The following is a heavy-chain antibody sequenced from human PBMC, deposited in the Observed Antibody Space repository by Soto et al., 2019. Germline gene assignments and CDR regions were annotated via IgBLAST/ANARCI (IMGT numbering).Heavy chain of an antibody. CDR3: AGDNLYAFDI. CDR2: IRGSGNTI. J-gene: IGHJ3*02. Sequence: EVQLVESGGGLVQPGGSLRLSCAASGFTFSSYSMNWVRQAPGKGLEWVSNIRGSGNTISYADSVKGRFTTSRDNAKISLSLQRNSLRDKDAAGYDGAGDNLYAFDIWGQGTMVTVSP. CDR1: GFTFSSYS. V-gene: IGHV3-48*02.